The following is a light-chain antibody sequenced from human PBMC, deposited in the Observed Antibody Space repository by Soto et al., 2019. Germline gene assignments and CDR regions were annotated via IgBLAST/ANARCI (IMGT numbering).Light chain of an antibody. Sequence: EIVLTQSPGTLSLSPGERATLSCRASQGVSSNNLAWYQQRPGQAPRVVIYGASTRATGIPERFSGSGSGTDFTLTISRLEPEDFAVYYCQQYGRSPFTFGPGTKVDIK. CDR1: QGVSSNN. J-gene: IGKJ3*01. CDR2: GAS. CDR3: QQYGRSPFT. V-gene: IGKV3-20*01.